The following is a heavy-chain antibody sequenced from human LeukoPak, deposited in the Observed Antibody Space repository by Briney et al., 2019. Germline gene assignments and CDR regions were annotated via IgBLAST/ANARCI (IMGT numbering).Heavy chain of an antibody. CDR3: ARDAIVRDYSNSDY. Sequence: GASVKVSCKASGYTFTGYYIHWVRQAPGQGLEWMGWIIPNSGGTNYAQKFQGRVTMTRDTSISTAYMELSRLTSDDTAVYYCARDAIVRDYSNSDYWGQGTLVTASS. CDR2: IIPNSGGT. J-gene: IGHJ4*02. V-gene: IGHV1-2*02. D-gene: IGHD4-11*01. CDR1: GYTFTGYY.